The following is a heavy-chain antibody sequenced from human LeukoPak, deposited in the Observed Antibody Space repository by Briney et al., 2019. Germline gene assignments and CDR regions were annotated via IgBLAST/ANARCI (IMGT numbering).Heavy chain of an antibody. CDR2: IIPIFGTA. Sequence: SVKVSCKASGGTFSSYAISWVRQAPGQGLEWMGGIIPIFGTANYAQKFQGRVTITADESTSTAYMELSSLRSEDAAVYYCARGPGCSGGSCPFNYWGQGTLVTVSS. CDR3: ARGPGCSGGSCPFNY. J-gene: IGHJ4*02. D-gene: IGHD2-15*01. CDR1: GGTFSSYA. V-gene: IGHV1-69*13.